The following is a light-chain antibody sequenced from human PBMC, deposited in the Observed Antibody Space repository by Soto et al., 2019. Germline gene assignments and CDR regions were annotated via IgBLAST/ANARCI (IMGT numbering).Light chain of an antibody. CDR3: SSYAGSNIYV. V-gene: IGLV2-8*01. Sequence: QSVLAQPASVSGSPGQSITISCTGTSSDVGAYNSVSWYQQHPHRAPQVIIYKGTQRPSGVPDRFSGSKSGNSASLTVSGLQTEDEADYYCSSYAGSNIYVFGSGTKVTVL. CDR1: SSDVGAYNS. J-gene: IGLJ1*01. CDR2: KGT.